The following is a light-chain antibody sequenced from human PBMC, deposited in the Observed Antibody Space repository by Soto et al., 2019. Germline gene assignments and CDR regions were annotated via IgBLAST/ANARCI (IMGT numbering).Light chain of an antibody. J-gene: IGKJ5*01. CDR1: QSVSSTY. Sequence: EIVLTQSPGTPSLSPGETATLSCRASQSVSSTYLAWYQQKPGQAPRILIYGVSSRASGIPDRFFGSGSGTDFTLTINRLEPEDFAVYYCQQYANSPITFGQGTRLEIK. CDR3: QQYANSPIT. CDR2: GVS. V-gene: IGKV3-20*01.